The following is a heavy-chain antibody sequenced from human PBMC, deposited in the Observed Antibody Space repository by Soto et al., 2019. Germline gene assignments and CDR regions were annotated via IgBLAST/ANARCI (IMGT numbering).Heavy chain of an antibody. Sequence: QVQLVESGGGVVQPGRSLRLSCAASGFTFSSYAMHWVRQAPGKGLEWVAVISYDGSNKYYADSVKGRFTISRDNSKNTLYLQMNSLRAEDTGVYYCARGPTRNHLWLRVFYYWGQGTLVTVSS. CDR3: ARGPTRNHLWLRVFYY. J-gene: IGHJ4*02. CDR1: GFTFSSYA. D-gene: IGHD5-18*01. CDR2: ISYDGSNK. V-gene: IGHV3-30-3*01.